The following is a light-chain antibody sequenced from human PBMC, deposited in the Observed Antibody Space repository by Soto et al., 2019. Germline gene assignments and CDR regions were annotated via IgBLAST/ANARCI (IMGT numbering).Light chain of an antibody. V-gene: IGLV1-44*01. Sequence: QSVLTQPPSASGPPGQRATISCSGSSSNIGNNIVYWYQQLPGTAPQLLIHNNNQRHSGVPDRFSGSKSGTSASLAISGLQSEDEADYFCAAWDDSLSVVVFGGGTNLTVL. CDR3: AAWDDSLSVVV. CDR2: NNN. CDR1: SSNIGNNI. J-gene: IGLJ2*01.